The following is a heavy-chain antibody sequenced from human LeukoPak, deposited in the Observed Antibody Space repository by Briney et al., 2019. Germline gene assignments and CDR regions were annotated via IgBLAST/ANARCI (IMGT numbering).Heavy chain of an antibody. V-gene: IGHV3-33*06. CDR3: AKEVEEATYYFYYMDV. CDR2: IWYDGTNK. CDR1: GFTFSKYG. Sequence: PGGSLRLSCAASGFTFSKYGMHWVRQTPGKGLECVAIIWYDGTNKYYADSVKGRLTISRDDSNNTPYLQMDSLRVEDTAVYYCAKEVEEATYYFYYMDVWGKGTTVTVSS. J-gene: IGHJ6*03.